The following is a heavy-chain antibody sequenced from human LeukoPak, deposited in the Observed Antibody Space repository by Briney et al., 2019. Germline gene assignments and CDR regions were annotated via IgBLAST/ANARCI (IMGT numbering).Heavy chain of an antibody. CDR3: AKYAPTTTVVTRFFDY. CDR2: IGSDGGGI. CDR1: GFSFSNYA. J-gene: IGHJ4*02. Sequence: GGSLRLSCAASGFSFSNYAMTWVRQAPGKGLEWVSVIGSDGGGIQYADSVKGRFSISRDNSKNTLYLQMNSLRVEDTAVYYCAKYAPTTTVVTRFFDYWGQGTLVTVSS. V-gene: IGHV3-23*01. D-gene: IGHD4-23*01.